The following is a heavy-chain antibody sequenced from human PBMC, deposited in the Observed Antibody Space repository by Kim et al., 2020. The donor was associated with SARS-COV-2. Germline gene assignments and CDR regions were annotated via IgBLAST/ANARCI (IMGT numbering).Heavy chain of an antibody. Sequence: SVKGRFTISRDNSKNTRYLQMNSLRAEDTAVYYCAREDYYGSGSGTMDVWGKGTTVTVSS. CDR3: AREDYYGSGSGTMDV. V-gene: IGHV3-30*07. J-gene: IGHJ6*03. D-gene: IGHD3-10*01.